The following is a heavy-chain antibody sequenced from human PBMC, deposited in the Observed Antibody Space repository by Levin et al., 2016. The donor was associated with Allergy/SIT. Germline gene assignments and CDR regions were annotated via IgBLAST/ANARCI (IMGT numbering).Heavy chain of an antibody. CDR1: GFPFNKAW. V-gene: IGHV3-15*01. Sequence: GESLKISCAASGFPFNKAWMTWVRQAPGKGLEWIGRIKSEEDGGTTEDAAPVKGRFTTSRDDSKEMLYLQMDGLKTEDTAVYYCTTDWREDITKVVADAFEFWGQGTLVTVSS. CDR3: TTDWREDITKVVADAFEF. J-gene: IGHJ3*01. CDR2: IKSEEDGGTT. D-gene: IGHD3-10*01.